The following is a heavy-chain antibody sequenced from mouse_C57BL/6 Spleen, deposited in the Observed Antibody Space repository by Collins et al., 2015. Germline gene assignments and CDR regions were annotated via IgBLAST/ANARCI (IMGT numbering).Heavy chain of an antibody. CDR1: GYTFTSYW. V-gene: IGHV1-52*01. D-gene: IGHD2-4*01. CDR2: IDPSDSET. CDR3: ARKRNDYDYYAMDY. J-gene: IGHJ4*01. Sequence: QVQLQQPGAELVRPGSSVKLSCKASGYTFTSYWMHWVKQRPIQGLEWIGNIDPSDSETHYNQKFKDKATLTVDKSSSTAYMQLSSLTSEDSAVYYCARKRNDYDYYAMDYWGQGTSVTVSS.